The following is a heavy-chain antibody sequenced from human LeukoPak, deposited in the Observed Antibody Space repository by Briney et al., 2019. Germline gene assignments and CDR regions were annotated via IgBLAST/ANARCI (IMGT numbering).Heavy chain of an antibody. CDR1: GYPFTGYY. CDR3: ARDSQSIDI. Sequence: GASVKVSCKASGYPFTGYYMHWVRQAPGQGLEWMGRINPNSGGTNYAQKFQGKITMTRDTSISTAYMELSGLKSDDTAVYYCARDSQSIDIWGQGTMVTVSS. J-gene: IGHJ3*02. CDR2: INPNSGGT. V-gene: IGHV1-2*06. D-gene: IGHD2-2*02.